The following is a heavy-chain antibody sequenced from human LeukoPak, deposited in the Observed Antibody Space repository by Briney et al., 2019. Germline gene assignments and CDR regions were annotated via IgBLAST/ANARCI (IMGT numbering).Heavy chain of an antibody. CDR3: ARAGYTISAFHSDF. D-gene: IGHD5-24*01. CDR1: GDSISLYY. J-gene: IGHJ4*02. CDR2: IYTSGST. V-gene: IGHV4-4*07. Sequence: PSETLSLTCTVSGDSISLYYWSWIRQPAGKGLEWIGRIYTSGSTNYNPSLKSRVTMSVDTSKNQFSLKLSSVTASYTAACYCARAGYTISAFHSDFWGQGAPVTVSS.